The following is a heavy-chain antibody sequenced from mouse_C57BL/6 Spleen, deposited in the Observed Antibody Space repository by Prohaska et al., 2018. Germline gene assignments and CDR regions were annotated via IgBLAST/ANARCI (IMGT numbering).Heavy chain of an antibody. CDR2: IYPRDGST. V-gene: IGHV1-78*01. CDR1: RYSFSDLT. CDR3: ARGNPYYFDY. J-gene: IGHJ2*01. Sequence: SVNISFFFSRYSFSDLTLLFLKHIPEQGLEGMGYIYPRDGSTKYNEKFKGKATLTADKSSSTAYMQLNSLTSEDSAVYFCARGNPYYFDYWGQGTTLTVYS.